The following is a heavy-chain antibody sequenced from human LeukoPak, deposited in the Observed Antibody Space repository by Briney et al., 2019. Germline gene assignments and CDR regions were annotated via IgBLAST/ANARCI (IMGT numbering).Heavy chain of an antibody. Sequence: GGSLRLSCEVSGFTFNNYIMHWVRQAPGKGLEWVALISFDERHKYYADSVKGRFSISRDNSKNTLYLQMNSLRAEDTAVYYCAKAVATVTTWASTRGPFRALDYWGQGTLVTVSS. J-gene: IGHJ4*02. V-gene: IGHV3-30*04. CDR3: AKAVATVTTWASTRGPFRALDY. CDR2: ISFDERHK. D-gene: IGHD4-17*01. CDR1: GFTFNNYI.